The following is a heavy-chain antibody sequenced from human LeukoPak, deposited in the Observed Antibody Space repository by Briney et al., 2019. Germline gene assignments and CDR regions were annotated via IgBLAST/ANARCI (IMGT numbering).Heavy chain of an antibody. V-gene: IGHV6-1*01. J-gene: IGHJ6*02. CDR3: ARDHILTGIKYGMDV. D-gene: IGHD3-9*01. CDR1: GDSVSSNSAA. CDR2: TYYRSKWSN. Sequence: SQTLSLTCALSGDSVSSNSAAWNWIRQSPSRGLESLGRTYYRSKWSNDYAVSVKSRIPINPDQYKDQFSLQLNSVPPDDTAVYYCARDHILTGIKYGMDVWGQGATVTVCS.